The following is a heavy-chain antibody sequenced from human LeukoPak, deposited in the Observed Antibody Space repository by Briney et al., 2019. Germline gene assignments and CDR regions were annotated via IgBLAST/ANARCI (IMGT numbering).Heavy chain of an antibody. CDR2: INPSGGST. D-gene: IGHD1-26*01. Sequence: ASVKVSCKASGGSFDNYAFSWVRQAPGQGLEWMGIINPSGGSTSYAQKFQGRVTMTRDTSTSTVYMELSSLRSEDTAVYYCARYIVGATTYFDYWGQGTLVTVSS. CDR3: ARYIVGATTYFDY. J-gene: IGHJ4*02. V-gene: IGHV1-46*02. CDR1: GGSFDNYA.